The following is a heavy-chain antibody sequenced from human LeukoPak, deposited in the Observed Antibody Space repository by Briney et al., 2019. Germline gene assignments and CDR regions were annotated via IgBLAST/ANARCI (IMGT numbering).Heavy chain of an antibody. CDR2: ISYDGSNK. Sequence: GRSLSLSCAASGVTFSSYAMHWVRQAPGKGLEWVALISYDGSNKYYADSVKGRFTISRDNSNNTLYLQMNSLRAEDTAIYYCAKGRGSSDYSSVDYWGQGTLVTVSS. CDR1: GVTFSSYA. D-gene: IGHD3-22*01. CDR3: AKGRGSSDYSSVDY. V-gene: IGHV3-30*04. J-gene: IGHJ4*02.